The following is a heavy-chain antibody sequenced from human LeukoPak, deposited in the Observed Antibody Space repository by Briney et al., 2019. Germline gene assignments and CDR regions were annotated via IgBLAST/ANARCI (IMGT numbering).Heavy chain of an antibody. Sequence: GGSLRLSCAASGFTVSSNYMSWARQAPGKGLEWVSVIYSGGSTYYADSVKGRFTISRDNSKNTLYLQMNSLRAEDTAVYYCARGDGYNFLDYWGQGTLVTVSS. CDR3: ARGDGYNFLDY. D-gene: IGHD5-24*01. CDR2: IYSGGST. J-gene: IGHJ4*02. V-gene: IGHV3-66*02. CDR1: GFTVSSNY.